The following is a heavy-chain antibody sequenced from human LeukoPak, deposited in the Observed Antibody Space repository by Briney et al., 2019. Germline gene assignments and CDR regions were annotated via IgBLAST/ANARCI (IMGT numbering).Heavy chain of an antibody. CDR2: INPNSGGT. CDR1: GYTFTGYY. D-gene: IGHD2-15*01. J-gene: IGHJ4*02. V-gene: IGHV1-2*02. Sequence: ASVKVSCKASGYTFTGYYMHWVRQAPGQGLEWMGWINPNSGGTNYAQKFQGRVTMTRDTSISTAYMELSRLRSDDTAVYYCARGRGYCSGGSCHRYSVVTDSVIDYWGQGTLVTVSS. CDR3: ARGRGYCSGGSCHRYSVVTDSVIDY.